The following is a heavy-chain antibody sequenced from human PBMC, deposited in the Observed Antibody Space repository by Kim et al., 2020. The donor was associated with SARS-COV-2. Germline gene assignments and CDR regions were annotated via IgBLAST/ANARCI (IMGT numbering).Heavy chain of an antibody. V-gene: IGHV1-24*01. CDR2: FDPEDGDT. D-gene: IGHD6-19*01. CDR1: GYTFTELY. J-gene: IGHJ5*02. CDR3: ATAEAGNNWLDP. Sequence: ASVKVSCKVSGYTFTELYMHWVRQAPGKGLEWMGGFDPEDGDTIYAQKFQGRVTMTEDTSTDTAYMELSSLRSEDTAVYYCATAEAGNNWLDPWGQGTLVTVSS.